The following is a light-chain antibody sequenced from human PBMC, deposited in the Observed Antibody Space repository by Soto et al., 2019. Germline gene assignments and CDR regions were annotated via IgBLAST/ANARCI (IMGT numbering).Light chain of an antibody. CDR1: SSDVGGYNY. V-gene: IGLV2-14*01. CDR3: SSYTSSSTYVV. Sequence: QSALTQPASVSGSPGQSITISCTGTSSDVGGYNYVSWYQQHPGKAPRLMIYDVSNRPSGVSNRFSGFKSGNMASLTISGLQAEDEADYYCSSYTSSSTYVVFGGGTKLTVL. CDR2: DVS. J-gene: IGLJ2*01.